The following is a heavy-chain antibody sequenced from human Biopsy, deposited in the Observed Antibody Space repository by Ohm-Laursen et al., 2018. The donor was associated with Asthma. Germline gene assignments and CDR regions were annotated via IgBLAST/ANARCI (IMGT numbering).Heavy chain of an antibody. Sequence: TQTLTLTVSFSGFSLRTPGVGVGWIRQSPGKALEWLALIYWDDYNLFRPSLKRRLTTTKDPSKNQVVLTMTKMDPVDSGTYYCALSQDSGFDDHSPSWFDPWGQGTLVTVSS. D-gene: IGHD3-9*01. CDR3: ALSQDSGFDDHSPSWFDP. V-gene: IGHV2-5*02. CDR2: IYWDDYN. J-gene: IGHJ5*02. CDR1: GFSLRTPGVG.